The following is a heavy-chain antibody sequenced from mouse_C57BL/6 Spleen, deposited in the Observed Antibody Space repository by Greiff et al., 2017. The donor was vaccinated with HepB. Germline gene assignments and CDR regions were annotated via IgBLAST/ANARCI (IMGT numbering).Heavy chain of an antibody. Sequence: EVKLQQSGPELVKPGASVKISCKASGYSFTDYNMNWVKQSNGKSLEWIGVINPNYGTTRYNQKFKGKATLTVDQSSSTAYMQLNSLTSEDSAVYYCAIVIYDVDAAWFAYWGQGTLVTVSA. J-gene: IGHJ3*01. CDR2: INPNYGTT. CDR1: GYSFTDYN. D-gene: IGHD2-3*01. CDR3: AIVIYDVDAAWFAY. V-gene: IGHV1-39*01.